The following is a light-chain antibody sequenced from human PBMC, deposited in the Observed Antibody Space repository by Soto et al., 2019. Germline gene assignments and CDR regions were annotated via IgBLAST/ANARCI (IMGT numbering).Light chain of an antibody. V-gene: IGKV3-15*01. Sequence: ENVLTQSPDTLSLSPGERATLSCRASQGVSSSLAWYQQKPGQAPRLLILGASTRATGIPARFSGSGSGTEFTLSISSLQSEDSAVYYCKQYKEWPPFTFGQGTRLEI. CDR1: QGVSSS. CDR3: KQYKEWPPFT. CDR2: GAS. J-gene: IGKJ5*01.